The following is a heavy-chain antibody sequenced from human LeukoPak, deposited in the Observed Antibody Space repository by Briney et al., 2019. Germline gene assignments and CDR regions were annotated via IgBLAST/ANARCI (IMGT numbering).Heavy chain of an antibody. D-gene: IGHD6-13*01. CDR2: IWYDGSST. CDR3: ARDIAAAGYFDY. CDR1: GLTFSSFG. Sequence: GGSLRLSCAASGLTFSSFGMHWVRQAPGKGLEWVAVIWYDGSSTYYGDSVKGRFTISRDNSKNILYLQLNSLRAEDTAVYYCARDIAAAGYFDYWGQRTLVTVSS. V-gene: IGHV3-33*08. J-gene: IGHJ4*02.